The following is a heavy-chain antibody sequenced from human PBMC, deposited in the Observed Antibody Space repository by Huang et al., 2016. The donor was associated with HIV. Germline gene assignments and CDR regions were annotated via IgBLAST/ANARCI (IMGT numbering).Heavy chain of an antibody. D-gene: IGHD3-3*01. CDR1: GGSFTGNY. V-gene: IGHV4-34*02. J-gene: IGHJ6*02. CDR3: ARQWTILEWLLGLDV. Sequence: QMQLQQRGAGLLKPSETLSLTCGVSGGSFTGNYLTWIRQAPGKGLEWIGEVNDSGATNYNPSLNVRVTRSLDKSNRELSLNLRSVTAADTAVYYCARQWTILEWLLGLDVWGQGTTVIVSS. CDR2: VNDSGAT.